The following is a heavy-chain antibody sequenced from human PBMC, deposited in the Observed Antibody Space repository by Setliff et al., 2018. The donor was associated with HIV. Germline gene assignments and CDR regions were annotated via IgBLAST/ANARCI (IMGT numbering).Heavy chain of an antibody. D-gene: IGHD3-3*01. CDR1: GGSISGYF. CDR3: ATCSVGWSREEHPRPDGAFHI. Sequence: SETLSLTCTVSGGSISGYFWNWIRQPPGKGLEWIGYSYHTGNTHYNPSLESRVSISVDTSKNQFSLKLTSVTAADTAVYFCATCSVGWSREEHPRPDGAFHIWGQGSMVTVSS. CDR2: SYHTGNT. V-gene: IGHV4-59*01. J-gene: IGHJ3*02.